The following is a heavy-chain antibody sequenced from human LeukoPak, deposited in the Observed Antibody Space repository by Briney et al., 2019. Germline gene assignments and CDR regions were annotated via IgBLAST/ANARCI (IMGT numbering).Heavy chain of an antibody. D-gene: IGHD3-16*02. CDR1: GGSISSGGYY. J-gene: IGHJ3*02. V-gene: IGHV4-30-4*08. CDR3: ARTTTYYDYVLGSYRPVAFDI. Sequence: SQTLSLTCTVSGGSISSGGYYWSWIRQHPGKGLEWIGYIYYSETTNSNPSLRSRSTISIDTSKNQFSLKLSSLTAADTAVYYCARTTTYYDYVLGSYRPVAFDIWGQGTMVTVSS. CDR2: IYYSETT.